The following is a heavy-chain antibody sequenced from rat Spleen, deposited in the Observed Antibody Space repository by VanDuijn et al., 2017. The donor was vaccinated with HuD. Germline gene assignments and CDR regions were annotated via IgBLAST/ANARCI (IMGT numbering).Heavy chain of an antibody. CDR3: ARSNWGGFDY. CDR1: GFSLTSYH. J-gene: IGHJ2*01. Sequence: QVQLKESGPGLMQPSQTLSLTCIVSGFSLTSYHVHWVRQSPGKGLEWMAVIWSSGNTDYNSALKSLLSISRDTSKSQVFLKMNSLQTEDTAMYFCARSNWGGFDYWGQGVMVTVSS. V-gene: IGHV2-32*01. CDR2: IWSSGNT. D-gene: IGHD5-1*01.